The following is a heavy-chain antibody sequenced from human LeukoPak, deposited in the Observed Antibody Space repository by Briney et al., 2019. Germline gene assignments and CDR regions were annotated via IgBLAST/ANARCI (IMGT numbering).Heavy chain of an antibody. D-gene: IGHD3-3*01. J-gene: IGHJ6*03. CDR1: GFTFSSYW. V-gene: IGHV3-7*03. CDR2: IKQDGSEK. Sequence: GGSLRLSCAASGFTFSSYWMSWVRQAPGKGLEWVANIKQDGSEKYYVDSVKGRFTISRDNAKNSLYLQMNSLRAEDTAVYYCAKDHRTYYDFWSGLGFYYYYMDVWGKGTTVTVSS. CDR3: AKDHRTYYDFWSGLGFYYYYMDV.